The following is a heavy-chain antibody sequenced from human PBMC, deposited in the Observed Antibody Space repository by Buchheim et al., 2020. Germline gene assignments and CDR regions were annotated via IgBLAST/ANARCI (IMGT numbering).Heavy chain of an antibody. D-gene: IGHD1-20*01. J-gene: IGHJ5*02. V-gene: IGHV4-61*03. CDR1: GGSVSSGSYF. CDR2: IQNSGSA. Sequence: QVQLQESGPGLVKPSETLSLTCFVSGGSVSSGSYFWTWIRQSPGKGLEFIGHIQNSGSASYNPSLESRVSLSVETSKNHFSLRLSSMTETDTAVYFCAGQYHWKEFDPWGQGIL. CDR3: AGQYHWKEFDP.